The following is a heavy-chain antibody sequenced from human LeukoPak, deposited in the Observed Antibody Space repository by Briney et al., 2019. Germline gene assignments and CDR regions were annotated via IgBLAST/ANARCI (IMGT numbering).Heavy chain of an antibody. CDR3: ARIIAARRYFDY. CDR2: IWHDGTKE. D-gene: IGHD6-6*01. J-gene: IGHJ4*02. V-gene: IGHV3-33*01. CDR1: GFTFGNYD. Sequence: PGGSLRLSCAVSGFTFGNYDMHWVRQAPGKGLEWVAVIWHDGTKEFYVDSVKGRFTISRDNSENTLFLQMNSLRAEDTAVYYCARIIAARRYFDYWGQGTLVTVSS.